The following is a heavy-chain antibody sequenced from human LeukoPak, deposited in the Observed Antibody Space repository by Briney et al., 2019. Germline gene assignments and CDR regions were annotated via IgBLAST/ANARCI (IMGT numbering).Heavy chain of an antibody. J-gene: IGHJ4*02. CDR2: IYYSGST. CDR1: GGSISSYY. D-gene: IGHD2-2*01. V-gene: IGHV4-59*01. CDR3: ARVVPAAMDASGWYDY. Sequence: SETLSLTCTVSGGSISSYYWSWIRQPPGKALEWIGYIYYSGSTNYNPSLKSRVTISVDTSKNQFPLKLSSVTAAGTAVYYCARVVPAAMDASGWYDYWGQGTLVTVSS.